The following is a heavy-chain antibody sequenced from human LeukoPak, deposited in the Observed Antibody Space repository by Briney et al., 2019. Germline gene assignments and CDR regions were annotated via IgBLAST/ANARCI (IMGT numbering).Heavy chain of an antibody. CDR1: GFTFSSYS. J-gene: IGHJ3*02. CDR2: ISSSSSYI. CDR3: ARVFVPYDFWSGYSPDAFDI. V-gene: IGHV3-21*01. Sequence: GGSLRLSCAASGFTFSSYSMNWVRQAPGKGLEWVSSISSSSSYIYYADSVKGRFTISRDNAKNSLYLQMNSLRAEDTAVYYCARVFVPYDFWSGYSPDAFDIWGQGTMVTVSS. D-gene: IGHD3-3*01.